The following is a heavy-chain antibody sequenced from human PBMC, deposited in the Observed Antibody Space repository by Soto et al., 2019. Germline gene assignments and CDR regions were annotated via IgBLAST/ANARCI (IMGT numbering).Heavy chain of an antibody. CDR1: GYTFTSYG. CDR2: ISAHNGNT. D-gene: IGHD1-1*01. CDR3: ARGRYGDY. J-gene: IGHJ4*02. Sequence: QVHLVQSGAEVKKPGASVKVSCKCSGYTFTSYGITWVRQAPGQGLEWMGWISAHNGNTNYAQKLQGRVTVTRDTSTSTADMELRSLGSDDTAVYYCARGRYGDYWGQGALVTVSS. V-gene: IGHV1-18*01.